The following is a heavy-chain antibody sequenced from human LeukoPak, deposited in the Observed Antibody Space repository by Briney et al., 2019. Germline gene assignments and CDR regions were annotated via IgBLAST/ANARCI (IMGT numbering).Heavy chain of an antibody. CDR1: GYTFTGYY. CDR2: INLNSGGT. V-gene: IGHV1-2*02. J-gene: IGHJ4*02. CDR3: ARVHSSSHINY. D-gene: IGHD6-6*01. Sequence: ASVEVSCKASGYTFTGYYMHWVRQAPGQGLEWMGWINLNSGGTNYAQKFQGRVTMTRDTSISTAYMELSRLRSDDTAVYYCARVHSSSHINYWGQGTLVTVSS.